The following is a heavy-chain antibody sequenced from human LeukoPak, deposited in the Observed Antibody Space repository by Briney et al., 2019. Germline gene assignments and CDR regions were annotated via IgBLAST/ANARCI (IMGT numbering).Heavy chain of an antibody. D-gene: IGHD4-23*01. CDR2: IIPIFGTA. CDR3: ARGDYGGNENFDY. Sequence: SVKVSCKASGGTFSSYAISWVRQAPGQGLEWMGGIIPIFGTANYAQKFQGRVTITADESTSTAYMELSSLRSEDTAVYYCARGDYGGNENFDYWGQGTPVTVSS. CDR1: GGTFSSYA. V-gene: IGHV1-69*13. J-gene: IGHJ4*02.